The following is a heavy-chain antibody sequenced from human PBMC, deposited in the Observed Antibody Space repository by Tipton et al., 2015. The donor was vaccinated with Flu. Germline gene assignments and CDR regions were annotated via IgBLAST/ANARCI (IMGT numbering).Heavy chain of an antibody. D-gene: IGHD2-15*01. J-gene: IGHJ4*02. Sequence: TLSLTCTVSGYPISSGYNWGWIRQPPGKGLEWIGNIFHSGNTYYNPSLKSRVTISVDKSKKQFSLNLSSVTAADTAVYYCAKEVVVPATRFDTWGQGTQVTV. CDR3: AKEVVVPATRFDT. CDR2: IFHSGNT. CDR1: GYPISSGYN. V-gene: IGHV4-38-2*02.